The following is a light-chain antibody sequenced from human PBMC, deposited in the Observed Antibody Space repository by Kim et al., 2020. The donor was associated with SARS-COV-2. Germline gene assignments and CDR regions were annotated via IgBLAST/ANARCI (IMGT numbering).Light chain of an antibody. V-gene: IGLV3-1*01. CDR1: KLEDKN. J-gene: IGLJ2*01. CDR2: QNA. Sequence: SYELTKPPSVSVSPGQTVSITCSGDKLEDKNTCWYQQKPGQSPVMVIYQNAKRAPGIPERFSGSNSGNTATLTISGAQAIDEADYYCQAWDSSTVIFGGGTQLTVL. CDR3: QAWDSSTVI.